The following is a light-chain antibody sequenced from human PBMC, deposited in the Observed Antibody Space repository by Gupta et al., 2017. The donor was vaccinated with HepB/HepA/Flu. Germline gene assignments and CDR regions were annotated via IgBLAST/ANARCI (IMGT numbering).Light chain of an antibody. CDR1: NIGYKI. Sequence: SSVLTQPLSVSVAPGQTARSTSGGNNIGYKIVHWYQQKPDQAPVLVVYNDINRPSGIPEQFSGSNSGNTATLTISRVEAGDEADYYCQVWHSTSDHPGVFGGGTRLTVL. CDR3: QVWHSTSDHPGV. J-gene: IGLJ3*02. CDR2: NDI. V-gene: IGLV3-21*02.